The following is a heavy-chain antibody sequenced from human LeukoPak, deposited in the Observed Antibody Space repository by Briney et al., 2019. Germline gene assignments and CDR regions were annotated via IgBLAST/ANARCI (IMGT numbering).Heavy chain of an antibody. D-gene: IGHD6-19*01. CDR1: GGSISSGSYY. CDR3: ARFGDSSGLQG. Sequence: SETLSLTCTVSGGSISSGSYYWSWIRQPAGKGLEWIGRIYTSGNTYHNPSLQSRVTMSVNTSKNQFSLKLSSVTAADTAVYYCARFGDSSGLQGWGQGTLVTVSS. J-gene: IGHJ4*02. CDR2: IYTSGNT. V-gene: IGHV4-61*02.